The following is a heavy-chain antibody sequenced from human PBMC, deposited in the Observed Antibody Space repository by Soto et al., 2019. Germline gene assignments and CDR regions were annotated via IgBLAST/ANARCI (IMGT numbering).Heavy chain of an antibody. Sequence: QVHLVQSGAGVKKPGASVKVSCKCSGYTFTSYGITWVRQAPGQGLEWMGWISAHNGNTDYAQKVQGRVTVTRDTSTSTAYMELRSLRSDDTAVYYCARGRYGDYWGQGALVTVSS. CDR2: ISAHNGNT. D-gene: IGHD1-1*01. CDR1: GYTFTSYG. V-gene: IGHV1-18*01. J-gene: IGHJ4*02. CDR3: ARGRYGDY.